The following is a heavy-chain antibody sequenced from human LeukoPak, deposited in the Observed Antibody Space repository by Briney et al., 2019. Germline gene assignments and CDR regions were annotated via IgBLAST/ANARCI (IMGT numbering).Heavy chain of an antibody. CDR1: GFTFSYYW. V-gene: IGHV3-74*01. J-gene: IGHJ4*02. Sequence: GGSLRLSCAASGFTFSYYWMHWVRQAPGKGLVWVSRINPDGSSTIYADSVKGRFTISRDNAMNTLYLQMNSLRVEDTAVYYCLRGDRRDYWGQGTLVTVSS. CDR3: LRGDRRDY. CDR2: INPDGSST.